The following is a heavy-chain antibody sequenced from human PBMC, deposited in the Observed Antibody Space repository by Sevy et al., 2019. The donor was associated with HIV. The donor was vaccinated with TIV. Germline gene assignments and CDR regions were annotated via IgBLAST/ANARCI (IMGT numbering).Heavy chain of an antibody. Sequence: SETLSLTCAVHDGSFSGYYWNWIRQLPGKGLEWIGEINESGITYYNPSLKSRVTISVDTSKKQLSLKLNSVTAMDSAVYFCARSPPVVVVPGAPSWFDPWGQGTLVTVSS. V-gene: IGHV4-34*01. D-gene: IGHD2-2*01. CDR1: DGSFSGYY. CDR2: INESGIT. CDR3: ARSPPVVVVPGAPSWFDP. J-gene: IGHJ5*02.